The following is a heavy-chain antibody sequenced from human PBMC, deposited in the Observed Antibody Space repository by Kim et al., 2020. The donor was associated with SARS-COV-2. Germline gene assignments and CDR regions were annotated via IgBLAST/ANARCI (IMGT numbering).Heavy chain of an antibody. J-gene: IGHJ4*02. V-gene: IGHV3-48*03. D-gene: IGHD3-10*01. CDR3: ARGGFGEFLYYFDY. Sequence: ADSVKGRFTISRDNAKNSLYLKMNSLRAEDTAVYYCARGGFGEFLYYFDYWGQGTLVTVSS.